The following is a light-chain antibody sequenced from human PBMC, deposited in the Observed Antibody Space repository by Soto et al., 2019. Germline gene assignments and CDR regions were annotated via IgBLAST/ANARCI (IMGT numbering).Light chain of an antibody. Sequence: DIPMTQAPSTLAGSLVERVTITCRASQSISSWLAWYQQKPGKAPKLLIYDASSLESGVPSRFSGSGSGTEFTLTISSLQPDDFATYYCQQYNSYPWTFGQGTKVDI. V-gene: IGKV1-5*01. CDR2: DAS. CDR3: QQYNSYPWT. J-gene: IGKJ1*01. CDR1: QSISSW.